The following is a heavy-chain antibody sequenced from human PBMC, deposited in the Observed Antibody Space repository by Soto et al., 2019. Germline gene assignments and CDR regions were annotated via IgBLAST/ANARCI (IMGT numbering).Heavy chain of an antibody. Sequence: AASVKVSCKASGYTFTSYYMHWVRQAPGQGLEWMGIINPSGGSTSYAQKFQGRVTMTRDTSTSTVYMEPSSLRSEDTAVYYCARDGGTAAGTGGYYYYGMDVWGQGTTVTVSS. CDR3: ARDGGTAAGTGGYYYYGMDV. D-gene: IGHD6-13*01. CDR1: GYTFTSYY. CDR2: INPSGGST. J-gene: IGHJ6*02. V-gene: IGHV1-46*01.